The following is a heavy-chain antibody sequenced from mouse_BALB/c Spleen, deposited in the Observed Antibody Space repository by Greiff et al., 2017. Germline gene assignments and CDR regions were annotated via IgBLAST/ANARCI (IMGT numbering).Heavy chain of an antibody. CDR2: ISNGGGST. D-gene: IGHD1-1*01. V-gene: IGHV5-12-2*01. CDR3: ARLYYDAWFAY. Sequence: EVQLVESGGGLVQPGGSLKLSCAASGFTFSSYTMSWVRQTPEKRLEWVAYISNGGGSTYYPDTVKGRFTISRDNAKNTLYLQMSSLKSEDTAMYYCARLYYDAWFAYWGQGTLVTVSA. J-gene: IGHJ3*01. CDR1: GFTFSSYT.